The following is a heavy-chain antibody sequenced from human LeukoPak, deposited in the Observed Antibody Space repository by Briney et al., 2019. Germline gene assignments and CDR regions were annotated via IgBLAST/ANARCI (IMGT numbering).Heavy chain of an antibody. V-gene: IGHV1-2*02. D-gene: IGHD3-22*01. Sequence: ASVKVSCKASGYTFTGYYMHWVRQAPGQGLEWMGWINPNSGGTNYAQKFQGRVTMTRDTSISTAYMELSRLRSDDTAVYYCARLGFEYYYDSSGYSDYWGQGTLVTVSS. J-gene: IGHJ4*02. CDR2: INPNSGGT. CDR3: ARLGFEYYYDSSGYSDY. CDR1: GYTFTGYY.